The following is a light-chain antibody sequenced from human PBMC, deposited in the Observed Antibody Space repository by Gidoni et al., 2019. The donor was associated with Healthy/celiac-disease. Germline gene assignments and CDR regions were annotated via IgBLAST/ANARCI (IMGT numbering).Light chain of an antibody. Sequence: DIQMTQSPSSLSASVGDRVTITCRASQGISNYLAWYQQKPGKVPKLLIYAASTLQSGVPPRFSGSGSGTDFPLTLSSLQPEDVATYYCQKYNSAPRVTFGPGTKVDIK. CDR1: QGISNY. CDR2: AAS. V-gene: IGKV1-27*01. J-gene: IGKJ3*01. CDR3: QKYNSAPRVT.